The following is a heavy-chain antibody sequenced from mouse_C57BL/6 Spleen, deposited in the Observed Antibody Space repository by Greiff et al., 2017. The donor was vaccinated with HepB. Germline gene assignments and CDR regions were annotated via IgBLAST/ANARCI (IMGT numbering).Heavy chain of an antibody. CDR2: INPNYGTT. Sequence: EVQLQQSGPELVKPGASVKISCKASGYSFTDYNMNWVKQSNGKSLEWIGVINPNYGTTSYNQKFKGKATLTVDKSSSTAYMELRSLTSEDSAVYYCTIRGDYDWFAYWGQGTLVTVSA. CDR1: GYSFTDYN. J-gene: IGHJ3*01. CDR3: TIRGDYDWFAY. D-gene: IGHD2-4*01. V-gene: IGHV1-39*01.